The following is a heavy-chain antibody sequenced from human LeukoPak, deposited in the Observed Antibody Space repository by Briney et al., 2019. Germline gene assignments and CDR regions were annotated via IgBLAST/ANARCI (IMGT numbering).Heavy chain of an antibody. CDR3: ARVSMGATYFRAFDI. Sequence: ASVKVSCKASGYTFTNYYMYWVRQAPGQGLEWMGVINPSGGGTGYAQRFQGRVTMTRDTSTSTVYMDLSSLRSEDTAVYYCARVSMGATYFRAFDIWGQGTMVTVSS. D-gene: IGHD1-26*01. V-gene: IGHV1-46*01. CDR2: INPSGGGT. J-gene: IGHJ3*02. CDR1: GYTFTNYY.